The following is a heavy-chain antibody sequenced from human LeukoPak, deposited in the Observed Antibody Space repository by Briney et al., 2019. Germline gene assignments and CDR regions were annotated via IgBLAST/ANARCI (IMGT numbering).Heavy chain of an antibody. Sequence: SETLSLTCTVSGGSISSSSYYWGWIRQPPGKGLEWIGSIYHSGSTYYNPSLKSRVTISVDTSKNQFSLKLSSVTAADTAVYYCARAHPHYDILTGYYADNYYYYYMDVWGKGTTVTVSS. CDR3: ARAHPHYDILTGYYADNYYYYYMDV. V-gene: IGHV4-39*07. J-gene: IGHJ6*03. CDR1: GGSISSSSYY. CDR2: IYHSGST. D-gene: IGHD3-9*01.